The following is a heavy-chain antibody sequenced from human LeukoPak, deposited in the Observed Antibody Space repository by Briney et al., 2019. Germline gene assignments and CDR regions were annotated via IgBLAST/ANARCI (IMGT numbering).Heavy chain of an antibody. J-gene: IGHJ6*02. Sequence: ASVKVSCKASGYTFTSYYMHWVRQAPGQGLEWMGIINPSGGSTSYAQKFQGRVTMTRDTSTSTVYMGLSSLRSEDTAVYYCAREAARGPYSSSSYYYYGMDVWGQGTTVTVSS. CDR2: INPSGGST. V-gene: IGHV1-46*01. CDR1: GYTFTSYY. D-gene: IGHD6-6*01. CDR3: AREAARGPYSSSSYYYYGMDV.